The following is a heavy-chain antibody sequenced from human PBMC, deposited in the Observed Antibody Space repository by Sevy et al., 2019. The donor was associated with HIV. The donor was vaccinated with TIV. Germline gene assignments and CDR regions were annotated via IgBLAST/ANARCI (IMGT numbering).Heavy chain of an antibody. J-gene: IGHJ6*03. Sequence: SETLSLTCTVSGGSISSYYWSWIRQPPGKGLEWIGYIYYSGSTNYNPSLKSRVTISVDTSKNQFSLKLSSVTAADMAVYYCARGGTTIFPSYYYYYYMDVWGKGTTVTVSS. D-gene: IGHD3-3*01. CDR3: ARGGTTIFPSYYYYYYMDV. V-gene: IGHV4-59*01. CDR2: IYYSGST. CDR1: GGSISSYY.